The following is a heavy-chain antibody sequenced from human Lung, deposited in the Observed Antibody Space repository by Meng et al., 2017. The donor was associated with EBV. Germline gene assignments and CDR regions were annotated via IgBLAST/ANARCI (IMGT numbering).Heavy chain of an antibody. D-gene: IGHD2-15*01. Sequence: QVPLRRWGDGLFKPSDSLSLTCTVYGGSFNAFYWHWIRQPPGRGLEWIGENNHRGAAKYNPSLQSRVTISVDKSKNQFSLKLSSVTAADTAVYYCARYCSGGSCYRDVSRNNWYFDLWGRGTLVTVSS. CDR1: GGSFNAFY. J-gene: IGHJ2*01. CDR2: NNHRGAA. CDR3: ARYCSGGSCYRDVSRNNWYFDL. V-gene: IGHV4-34*01.